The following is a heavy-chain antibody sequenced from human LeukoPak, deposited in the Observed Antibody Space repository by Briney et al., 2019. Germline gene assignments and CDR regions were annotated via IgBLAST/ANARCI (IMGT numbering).Heavy chain of an antibody. CDR3: ATDYSNYEAFDY. V-gene: IGHV1-2*02. Sequence: GASVTVSFKASVYTFTGYYMHWVRQAPGQGLEWMGWINPNSGGTNYAQKFQGRVTMTRDTSISTAYMELSRLRSDDTAVYYCATDYSNYEAFDYWGQGTLVTVSS. D-gene: IGHD4-11*01. J-gene: IGHJ4*02. CDR2: INPNSGGT. CDR1: VYTFTGYY.